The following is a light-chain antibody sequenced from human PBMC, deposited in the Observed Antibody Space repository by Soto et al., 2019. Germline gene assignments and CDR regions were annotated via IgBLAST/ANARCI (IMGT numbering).Light chain of an antibody. CDR3: AAWDDSLNGVV. J-gene: IGLJ2*01. V-gene: IGLV1-44*01. CDR1: SSNIGSNT. Sequence: QSVLTQPPSASGTPGQRVTISCPGSSSNIGSNTVNWYKQLPGTAPKLLIYSNNQRPSGVPARFSGSKSGTSASLAISGLQSEDEADYYCAAWDDSLNGVVIGGGTKLTVL. CDR2: SNN.